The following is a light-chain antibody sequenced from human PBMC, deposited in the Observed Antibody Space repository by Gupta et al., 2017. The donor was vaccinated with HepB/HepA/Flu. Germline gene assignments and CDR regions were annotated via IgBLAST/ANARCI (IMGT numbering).Light chain of an antibody. J-gene: IGKJ2*02. CDR3: QQYGNSPMCT. CDR2: GAS. Sequence: EIVLTQSPGTLSLSPGERATLSCMASQSVSSNYLAWYQQKPGQAPRLIIYGASTRATGIPDRFSGSGSGTDFTLTISRLEPEDFAVYYCQQYGNSPMCTFGQGTKLDI. CDR1: QSVSSNY. V-gene: IGKV3-20*01.